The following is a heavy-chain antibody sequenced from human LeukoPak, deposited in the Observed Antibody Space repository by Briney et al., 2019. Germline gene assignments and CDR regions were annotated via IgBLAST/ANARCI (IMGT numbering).Heavy chain of an antibody. D-gene: IGHD6-19*01. Sequence: GGSLRLSCAASGFTFSSYSMNWVRQAPGKGLEWVSSISSSSSYIYYADSVKGRFTISRDNAKNSLYLQMNSLRAEDTAVYYCARVRWYSSGCFDYWGQGTLVTVSS. J-gene: IGHJ4*02. CDR1: GFTFSSYS. V-gene: IGHV3-21*01. CDR3: ARVRWYSSGCFDY. CDR2: ISSSSSYI.